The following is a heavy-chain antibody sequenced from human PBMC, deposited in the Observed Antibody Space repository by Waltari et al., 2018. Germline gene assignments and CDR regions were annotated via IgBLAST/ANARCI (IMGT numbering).Heavy chain of an antibody. CDR1: GCSLSSYS. V-gene: IGHV3-48*02. CDR2: ISSSGSTI. J-gene: IGHJ4*02. CDR3: ARVVARD. Sequence: AASGCSLSSYSMNWVRQAPGRGLEWVSYISSSGSTIYYADSVKGRFTISRDSAKNSLYLQMNSLRDEDTAVYYCARVVARDWGQGTLVTVSS.